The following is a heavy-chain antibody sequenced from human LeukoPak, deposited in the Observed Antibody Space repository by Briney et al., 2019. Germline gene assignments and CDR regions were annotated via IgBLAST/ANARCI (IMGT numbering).Heavy chain of an antibody. CDR3: ARRAYGIGFDY. CDR2: IYYSGST. V-gene: IGHV4-39*01. Sequence: SETLSLTCTVSGGSISRSPYGWGWIRQPPGKGLEWIATIYYSGSTFYHPSLESRVTISADTSKNQFSLKLTSVTAADTAVYYCARRAYGIGFDYWGQGIMVTVSS. CDR1: GGSISRSPYG. D-gene: IGHD1-26*01. J-gene: IGHJ4*02.